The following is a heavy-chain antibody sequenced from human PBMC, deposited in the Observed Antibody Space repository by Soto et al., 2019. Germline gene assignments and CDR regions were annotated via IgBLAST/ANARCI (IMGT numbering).Heavy chain of an antibody. Sequence: ASEKVSCKASGYTFTSYGISWVRQAPGQGLEWMGWISAYNGNTNYAQKLQGRVTMTTDTSTSTAYMELRSLRSGDTAVYYCARDGIIAYCGGDCYAGFDYWGQGTLVTVSS. CDR3: ARDGIIAYCGGDCYAGFDY. CDR1: GYTFTSYG. J-gene: IGHJ4*02. D-gene: IGHD2-21*02. CDR2: ISAYNGNT. V-gene: IGHV1-18*01.